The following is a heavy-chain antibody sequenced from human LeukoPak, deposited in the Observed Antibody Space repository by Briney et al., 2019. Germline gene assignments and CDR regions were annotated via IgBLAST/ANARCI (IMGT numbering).Heavy chain of an antibody. CDR2: MDPNSGNT. CDR3: ASSSGWYHYMDV. V-gene: IGHV1-8*03. J-gene: IGHJ6*03. D-gene: IGHD6-19*01. CDR1: GYTFTSYD. Sequence: ASVKVSCKASGYTFTSYDINWVRQATGQGLEWMGWMDPNSGNTGYAQKFQGRVTITRNTSISTAYMELSSLRSEDTAVYYCASSSGWYHYMDVWGKGTTVTVSS.